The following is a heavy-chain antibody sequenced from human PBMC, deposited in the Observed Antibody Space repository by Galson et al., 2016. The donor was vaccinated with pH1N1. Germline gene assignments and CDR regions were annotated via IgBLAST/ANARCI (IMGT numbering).Heavy chain of an antibody. Sequence: CIVSGDSINSYYWSWIRQPPGKGLEWIAYIYFSGRTNYNPSLKSRVTISVDRSKNHFSLNVNSVTAADTAVYYCARRRGDWDAFDVWGQGTMVAISS. CDR2: IYFSGRT. V-gene: IGHV4-59*01. CDR1: GDSINSYY. CDR3: ARRRGDWDAFDV. J-gene: IGHJ3*01. D-gene: IGHD2-21*02.